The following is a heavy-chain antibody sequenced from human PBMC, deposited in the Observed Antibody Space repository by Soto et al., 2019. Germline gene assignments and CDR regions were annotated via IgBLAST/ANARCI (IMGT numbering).Heavy chain of an antibody. Sequence: SQTLSLTCAISGDSVSSNSAAWNWIRQSPSRGLEWLGRTYYRSKWYNDYAVSVKSRITINPDTSKNQFSLQLNSVTPEDTAVYYCARAPGEAPHHYYYGMDVWGQGTTVTVSS. J-gene: IGHJ6*02. CDR1: GDSVSSNSAA. CDR3: ARAPGEAPHHYYYGMDV. D-gene: IGHD3-16*01. V-gene: IGHV6-1*01. CDR2: TYYRSKWYN.